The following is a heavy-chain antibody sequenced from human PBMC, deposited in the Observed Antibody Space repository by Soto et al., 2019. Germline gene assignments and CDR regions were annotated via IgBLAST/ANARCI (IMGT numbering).Heavy chain of an antibody. Sequence: PSETLSLTCTVSGGSISSYYWSWIRQPPGKGLEWIGYIYYSGSTNYNPSLKSRVTISVDTSKNQFSLKLSSVTAADTAVYYCARVDLGCGGDCYLDYWGQGTLVTVSS. D-gene: IGHD2-21*02. J-gene: IGHJ4*02. V-gene: IGHV4-59*01. CDR2: IYYSGST. CDR1: GGSISSYY. CDR3: ARVDLGCGGDCYLDY.